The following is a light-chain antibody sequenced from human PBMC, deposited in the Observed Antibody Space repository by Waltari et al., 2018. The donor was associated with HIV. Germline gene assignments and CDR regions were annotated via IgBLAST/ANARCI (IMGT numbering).Light chain of an antibody. V-gene: IGKV1-39*01. CDR2: AAS. Sequence: DIQMTQSPSSLSASVGDRVTITCRASQSISSYLNWYQQKPGKAPKLLIYAASSLQSGVPSRFSGSGSGTDLTLTISSLQPEDFATYYCQQSSTFGGGTKVEIK. CDR1: QSISSY. CDR3: QQSST. J-gene: IGKJ4*01.